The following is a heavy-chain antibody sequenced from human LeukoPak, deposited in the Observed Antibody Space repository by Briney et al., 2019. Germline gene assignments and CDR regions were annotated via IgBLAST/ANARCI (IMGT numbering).Heavy chain of an antibody. V-gene: IGHV4-59*01. Sequence: SETLSLICTVSGGSISSYYWSWIRQPPGTGLEWIGHIYGSGSTNYNPSLKSRVTLSVDTSKNQFSLKLSSVTAADTAVYYCAREGTSGTHLNWFDPWGQGTLVTVSS. CDR1: GGSISSYY. CDR3: AREGTSGTHLNWFDP. J-gene: IGHJ5*02. CDR2: IYGSGST. D-gene: IGHD1-1*01.